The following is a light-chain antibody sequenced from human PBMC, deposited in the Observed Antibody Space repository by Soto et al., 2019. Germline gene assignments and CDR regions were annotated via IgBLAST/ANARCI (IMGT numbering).Light chain of an antibody. CDR3: QQYSNTPQS. CDR2: WAS. J-gene: IGKJ1*01. Sequence: DIVMTQSPDSLAVSLGERATINCKSSQSVLYSSNNKNYLAWYQQKPGQPPRLLIYWASTRKSGVPDRFSGSGSGTDFTLTISSLQAEDVAVYYCQQYSNTPQSFGQGNKVEIK. V-gene: IGKV4-1*01. CDR1: QSVLYSSNNKNY.